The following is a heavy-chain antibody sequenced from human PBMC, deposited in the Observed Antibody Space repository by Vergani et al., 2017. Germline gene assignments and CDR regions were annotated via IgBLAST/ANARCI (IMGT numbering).Heavy chain of an antibody. CDR3: ASGVCSSTSCYVAGISAFDI. CDR2: IIPIFGTA. Sequence: VQLVQSGAEVKKPGSSVKVSCKASGGTFSSYAISWVRQAPGQGLELMGGIIPIFGTANYAQKFQVRVTITANESTSKAYMELSSLRSEATSVYYCASGVCSSTSCYVAGISAFDIWGQGTMVTVSS. D-gene: IGHD2-2*01. V-gene: IGHV1-69*12. CDR1: GGTFSSYA. J-gene: IGHJ3*02.